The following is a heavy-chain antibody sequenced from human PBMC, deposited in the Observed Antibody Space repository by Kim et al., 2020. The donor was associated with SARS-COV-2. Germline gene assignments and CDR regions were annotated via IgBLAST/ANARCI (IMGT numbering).Heavy chain of an antibody. CDR3: ARGIAFDL. CDR2: ET. Sequence: ETHNVNSVKGRFTSSRDNAKKSLFLQMNSLRAEDAAVYYCARGIAFDLWGQGTMVTVSS. V-gene: IGHV3-7*01. J-gene: IGHJ3*01.